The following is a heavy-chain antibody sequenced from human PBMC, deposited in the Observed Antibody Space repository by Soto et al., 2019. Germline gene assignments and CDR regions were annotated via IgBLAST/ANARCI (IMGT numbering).Heavy chain of an antibody. CDR1: GGSMSSYY. D-gene: IGHD5-12*01. V-gene: IGHV4-59*01. J-gene: IGHJ4*02. CDR3: ARGEWLATIKPYFAY. Sequence: SETLSLVCAVSGGSMSSYYWSWVRQSPGQGLEWIGYIYYCGSSKLNPSLNRRVAISLDTSNNKFSLMLSSVTAADTDVYYCARGEWLATIKPYFAYWGQGTLVTVSS. CDR2: IYYCGSS.